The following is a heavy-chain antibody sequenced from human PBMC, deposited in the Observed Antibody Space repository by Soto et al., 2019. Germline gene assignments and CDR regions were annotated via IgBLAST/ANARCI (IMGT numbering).Heavy chain of an antibody. V-gene: IGHV3-30*18. J-gene: IGHJ1*01. D-gene: IGHD4-17*01. CDR2: ISYDGSNK. CDR3: AKETEDNGNYVSYFHY. Sequence: QVQLVESGGGVVQPGRSLRLSCAASGFSFSSYGMHWVRQAPGKGLEWVAVISYDGSNKDYVDSVKGRFTISRDNTKNTLYLQMNSLRGEATAVYYCAKETEDNGNYVSYFHYWGQGTLVTVSS. CDR1: GFSFSSYG.